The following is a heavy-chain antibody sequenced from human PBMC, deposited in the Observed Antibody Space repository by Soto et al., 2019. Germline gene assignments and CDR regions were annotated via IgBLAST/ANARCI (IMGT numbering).Heavy chain of an antibody. V-gene: IGHV3-30*18. CDR1: GFTFSSYG. CDR2: ISYDGSNK. D-gene: IGHD3-3*01. CDR3: AKGGVTIFGVASPKFYYGMDV. J-gene: IGHJ6*02. Sequence: GGSLRLSCAASGFTFSSYGMHWVRQAPGKGLEWVAVISYDGSNKYYADSVKGRFTISRDNSKNTLYLQMNSLRAEDTAVYYCAKGGVTIFGVASPKFYYGMDVRGQGTTVTVSS.